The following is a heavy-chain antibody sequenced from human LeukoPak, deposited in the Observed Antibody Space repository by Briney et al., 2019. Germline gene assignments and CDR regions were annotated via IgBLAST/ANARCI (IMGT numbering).Heavy chain of an antibody. J-gene: IGHJ4*02. Sequence: MSAETLTLTCSVSGGSIRIYYWTWIRQTPGKGLEWIGYIYYTGTTNYYPLFESRATISVYTSKNHFSLKLTSVTAADTAVYFCARGGDFERYSLAYWGQGTLVTVSS. D-gene: IGHD3-9*01. CDR2: IYYTGTT. CDR1: GGSIRIYY. CDR3: ARGGDFERYSLAY. V-gene: IGHV4-59*12.